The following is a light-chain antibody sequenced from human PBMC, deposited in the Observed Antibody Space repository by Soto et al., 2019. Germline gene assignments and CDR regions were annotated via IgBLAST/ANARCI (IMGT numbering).Light chain of an antibody. J-gene: IGKJ1*01. CDR1: QSVRSSY. V-gene: IGKV3-20*01. Sequence: EIVLTQSPGTLSLSPGERATLNCRASQSVRSSYLAWYQQQPGQAPRLLIHGASRRATGIPDRFSGSGSGTDFTLTLNILEPEDFAVYFCQPSGEMWTFGQGTQVESK. CDR3: QPSGEMWT. CDR2: GAS.